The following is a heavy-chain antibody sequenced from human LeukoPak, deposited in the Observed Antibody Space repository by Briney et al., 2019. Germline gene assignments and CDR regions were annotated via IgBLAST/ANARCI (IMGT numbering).Heavy chain of an antibody. J-gene: IGHJ4*02. CDR2: ISGSGGST. Sequence: GGSLRLSGAASGFTFSGYAMSWVGQAPGKGREWASAISGSGGSTYYADSVKGRFTISRDNSKNTLYLQMNSLRAEDTAVYYCAKGSKYSSGWYDYWGQGTLVTVSS. CDR1: GFTFSGYA. V-gene: IGHV3-23*01. CDR3: AKGSKYSSGWYDY. D-gene: IGHD6-19*01.